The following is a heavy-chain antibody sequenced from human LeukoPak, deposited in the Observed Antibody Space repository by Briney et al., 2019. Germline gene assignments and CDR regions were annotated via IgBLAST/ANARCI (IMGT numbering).Heavy chain of an antibody. J-gene: IGHJ4*02. CDR1: GGSISSGDYY. CDR2: IYYSGTT. V-gene: IGHV4-39*07. D-gene: IGHD3-22*01. Sequence: PSQTLSLTCTVSGGSISSGDYYWSWIRQPPGKGLEWIGTIYYSGTTYYNPSLKSRVTMSVDTSKNQFSLKLTSVTAADTAVYYCAKGRDGYYFFPQYWGQGTLVTVSS. CDR3: AKGRDGYYFFPQY.